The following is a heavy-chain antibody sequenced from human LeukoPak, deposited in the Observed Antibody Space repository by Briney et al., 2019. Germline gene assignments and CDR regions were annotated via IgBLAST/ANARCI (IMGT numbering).Heavy chain of an antibody. D-gene: IGHD1-26*01. V-gene: IGHV3-66*01. Sequence: PGGSLRLSCAASGFTVSSNYMSWVRQAPGKGLEWVSVIYSGGSTYYADSVKGRFTISRDNSKNTLYLQMNGLRAEDTAVYYCARGLVGATLYFDYWGQGTLVTVSS. CDR3: ARGLVGATLYFDY. CDR1: GFTVSSNY. J-gene: IGHJ4*02. CDR2: IYSGGST.